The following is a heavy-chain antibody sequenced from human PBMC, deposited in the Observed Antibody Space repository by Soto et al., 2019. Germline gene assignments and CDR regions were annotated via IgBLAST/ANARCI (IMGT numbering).Heavy chain of an antibody. CDR2: IYYSGST. CDR1: CGSNSSGDYY. V-gene: IGHV4-30-4*01. D-gene: IGHD2-2*02. Sequence: SETLSLTCTVSCGSNSSGDYYWSWIRQPPGKGLEWIGYIYYSGSTYYNPSLKSRVTISVDTSKNQFSLKLSSVTAADTAVYYCAREISKDIVVVPAAIRWFDPWGQGTLVTVSS. J-gene: IGHJ5*02. CDR3: AREISKDIVVVPAAIRWFDP.